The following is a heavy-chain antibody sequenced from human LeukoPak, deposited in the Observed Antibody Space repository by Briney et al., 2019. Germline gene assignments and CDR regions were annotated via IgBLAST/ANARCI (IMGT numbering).Heavy chain of an antibody. Sequence: PGGSLRLSCAASGLTVSSNYMTCVRQTPGQGLEWVSGTYFGGTTYYPDSVKGRFTISRDNSKNTVYLQMNSLRVDDTAVYSCVKDGSRSYYTYYFDYWGQGTLVTVSS. CDR1: GLTVSSNY. CDR2: TYFGGTT. J-gene: IGHJ4*02. V-gene: IGHV3-53*01. CDR3: VKDGSRSYYTYYFDY. D-gene: IGHD3-10*01.